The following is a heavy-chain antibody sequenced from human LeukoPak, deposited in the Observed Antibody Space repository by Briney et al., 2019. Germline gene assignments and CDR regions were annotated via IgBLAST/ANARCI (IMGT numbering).Heavy chain of an antibody. D-gene: IGHD1-26*01. CDR2: ISAYNGNT. J-gene: IGHJ6*02. Sequence: GASVKVSCKASGYTFTSYGISWVRQAPGQGLEWMGWISAYNGNTNYAQKLQGRVTMTTDTSTSTAYMELRSLRSDDTAVYYCARDVGANLGYYYYGMDVWGQGTTVTVSS. V-gene: IGHV1-18*01. CDR3: ARDVGANLGYYYYGMDV. CDR1: GYTFTSYG.